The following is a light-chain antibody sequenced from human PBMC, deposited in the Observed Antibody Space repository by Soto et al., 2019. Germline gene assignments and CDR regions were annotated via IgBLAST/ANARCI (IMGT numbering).Light chain of an antibody. J-gene: IGLJ2*01. V-gene: IGLV2-14*01. CDR3: SSYTNSSPLVI. CDR2: DVS. Sequence: QSVLTKPASVSGSPGQSITISCTGTSSDVGGYNYVSWYQQHPGKAPKLMIYDVSNRPSGVSNRFSGSKSGNTASLTISGLQAEDEADYYCSSYTNSSPLVIFGGGTKLTVL. CDR1: SSDVGGYNY.